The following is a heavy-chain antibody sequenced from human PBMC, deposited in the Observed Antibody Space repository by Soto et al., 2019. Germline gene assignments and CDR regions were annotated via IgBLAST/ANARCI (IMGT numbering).Heavy chain of an antibody. D-gene: IGHD6-13*01. CDR2: IYYIGST. CDR3: AREAHSSSWYDY. Sequence: SETLSLNCTVSVGSSSSYYWSWIRQPPGKGLEWIGYIYYIGSTNYNPSLKSRVTISVDTSKNQFSLKLSSVTAADTAVYYCAREAHSSSWYDYWGQGTLVTVSS. CDR1: VGSSSSYY. V-gene: IGHV4-59*01. J-gene: IGHJ4*02.